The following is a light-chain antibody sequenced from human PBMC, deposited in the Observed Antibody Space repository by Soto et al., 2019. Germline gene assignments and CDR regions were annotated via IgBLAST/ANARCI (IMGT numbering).Light chain of an antibody. Sequence: QSALTQPASVSGSPGQSITISCTGSSSDVGNYNLVSWYQQHPGKAPKLMIYEDTKWPSGVSNRFSGSKSGNTAYLTISGLQAEDEADYYCWSYAAGRTYVFGNGTKVTVL. J-gene: IGLJ1*01. CDR1: SSDVGNYNL. V-gene: IGLV2-23*01. CDR2: EDT. CDR3: WSYAAGRTYV.